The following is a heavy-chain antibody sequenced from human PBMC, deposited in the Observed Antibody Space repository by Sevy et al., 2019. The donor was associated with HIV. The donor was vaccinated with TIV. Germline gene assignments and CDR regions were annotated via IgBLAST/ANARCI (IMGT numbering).Heavy chain of an antibody. CDR2: IESGGRT. D-gene: IGHD6-13*01. CDR1: GLTVNSNY. J-gene: IGHJ3*02. V-gene: IGHV3-66*02. CDR3: ARWGKYSSSWFNGFDI. Sequence: GGSLRLSCAASGLTVNSNYMSWVRQAPGKGLEWVSLIESGGRTYDADSVKGRFTISRGDSKNTLYLQMNSLRAEDTAIYYCARWGKYSSSWFNGFDIWGQGTKVTVSS.